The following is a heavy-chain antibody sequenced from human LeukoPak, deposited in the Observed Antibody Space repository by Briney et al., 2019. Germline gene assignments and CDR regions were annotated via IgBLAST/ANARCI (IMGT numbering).Heavy chain of an antibody. Sequence: SETLSLTCTVSGGSISSSSYYWGWIRQPPGKGLEWIGSIYYSGSTYYNPSLKSRVTISVDTSKNQFSLKLSSVTAADTAVYYCARGIAGYSSGWTPHSRYYYYMDVWGKGTTVTVSS. V-gene: IGHV4-39*07. D-gene: IGHD6-19*01. CDR1: GGSISSSSYY. CDR2: IYYSGST. CDR3: ARGIAGYSSGWTPHSRYYYYMDV. J-gene: IGHJ6*03.